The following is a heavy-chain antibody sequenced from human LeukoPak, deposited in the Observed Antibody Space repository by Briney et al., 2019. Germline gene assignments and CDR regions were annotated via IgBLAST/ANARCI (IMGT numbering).Heavy chain of an antibody. CDR3: ARVRARYGVVVAATSDY. J-gene: IGHJ4*02. Sequence: GGSLRLSCAASGFTFSHYSMNWVRQAPGNGLEWVSSISSSSNYIYYADSVKGRFSISRDNAKTSVYLQMNSLRAEDTAVYYCARVRARYGVVVAATSDYWGQGTLVTVSS. D-gene: IGHD2-15*01. V-gene: IGHV3-21*01. CDR1: GFTFSHYS. CDR2: ISSSSNYI.